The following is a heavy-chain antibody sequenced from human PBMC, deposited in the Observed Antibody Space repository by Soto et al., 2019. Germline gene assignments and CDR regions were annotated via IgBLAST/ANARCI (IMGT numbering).Heavy chain of an antibody. J-gene: IGHJ5*02. CDR2: INSDGSST. Sequence: EVQLVESGGGLVQPGGSLRLSCAASGFTFSRYWMHWVRQAPGKGLVWVSRINSDGSSTNYADSVKGRFTISRDNAKNRLYLQMNSLRAEDTAVYYCARETYCGGDCYRGGRWFDPWGQGTLVTVSS. CDR3: ARETYCGGDCYRGGRWFDP. V-gene: IGHV3-74*01. CDR1: GFTFSRYW. D-gene: IGHD2-21*02.